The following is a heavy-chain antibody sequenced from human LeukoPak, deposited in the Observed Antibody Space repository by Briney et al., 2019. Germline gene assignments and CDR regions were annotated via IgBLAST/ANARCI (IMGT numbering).Heavy chain of an antibody. V-gene: IGHV1-69*05. J-gene: IGHJ4*02. CDR1: GGTFSSYA. CDR3: ARPERTDIVVVPAATGSGQSLDY. Sequence: ASVKVSCKGSGGTFSSYAISWVRQAPGQGLEWMGGIIPIFGTANYAQKFQGRVTITTDESTSTAYMELSSLRSEDTAVYYCARPERTDIVVVPAATGSGQSLDYWGQGTLVTVSS. D-gene: IGHD2-2*01. CDR2: IIPIFGTA.